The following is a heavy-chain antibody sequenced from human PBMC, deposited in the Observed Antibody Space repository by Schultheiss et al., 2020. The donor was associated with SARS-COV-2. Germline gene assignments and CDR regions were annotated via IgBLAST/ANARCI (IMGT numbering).Heavy chain of an antibody. CDR1: GFNFRMFA. D-gene: IGHD2-15*01. CDR2: IGTAGDT. CDR3: ARAKPLQGMDV. Sequence: GGSLRLSCAASGFNFRMFAMTWVRQATGKGLEWVSAIGTAGDTYYPGSVKGRFTISRENAKNSLYLQMNSLRAGDTAVYYCARAKPLQGMDVWGQGTTVTVSS. J-gene: IGHJ6*02. V-gene: IGHV3-13*01.